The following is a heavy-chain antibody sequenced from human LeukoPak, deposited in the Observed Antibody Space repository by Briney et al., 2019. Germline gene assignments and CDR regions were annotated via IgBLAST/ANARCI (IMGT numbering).Heavy chain of an antibody. CDR2: IYYSGST. Sequence: TSQTLSLTCTVSGGSISSGDYYWSWIRQPPGKGLEWIGYIYYSGSTYYNPSLKSRVTISVDTSKNQFSLKLSSVTAADTAVYYCARTTTYDYYDSSGYYYPDAFDIWGQGTMVTVSS. J-gene: IGHJ3*02. V-gene: IGHV4-30-4*01. D-gene: IGHD3-22*01. CDR1: GGSISSGDYY. CDR3: ARTTTYDYYDSSGYYYPDAFDI.